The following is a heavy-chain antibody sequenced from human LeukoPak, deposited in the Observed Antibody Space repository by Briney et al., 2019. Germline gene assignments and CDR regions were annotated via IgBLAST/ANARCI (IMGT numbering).Heavy chain of an antibody. V-gene: IGHV4-39*07. D-gene: IGHD6-13*01. J-gene: IGHJ4*02. CDR1: GGSIRISSYY. Sequence: SSETLSLTCTVSGGSIRISSYYWGWIRQPPGKGLEWIGSIYYSGSTYYNPSLKSRVTISVNTSKNQFSLKLSSVTAADTAVYYCARYSSSWSFDYWGQGTLVTVSS. CDR2: IYYSGST. CDR3: ARYSSSWSFDY.